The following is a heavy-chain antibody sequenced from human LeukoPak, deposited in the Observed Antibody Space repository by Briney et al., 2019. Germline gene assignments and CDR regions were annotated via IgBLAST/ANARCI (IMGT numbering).Heavy chain of an antibody. Sequence: SETLSLTCAVSGGSISSSNWWSWVRQPPGKGLEWIGEIYHSGSTNYNPSLKSRVTISVDTSKNQFSLKLSSVTAADTAVYYCARRRSGYEVDYWGQGTLVTVSS. CDR1: GGSISSSNW. CDR3: ARRRSGYEVDY. J-gene: IGHJ4*02. D-gene: IGHD5-12*01. V-gene: IGHV4-4*02. CDR2: IYHSGST.